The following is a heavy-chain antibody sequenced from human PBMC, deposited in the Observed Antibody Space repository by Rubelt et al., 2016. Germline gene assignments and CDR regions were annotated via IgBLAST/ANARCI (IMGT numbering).Heavy chain of an antibody. CDR2: LYSGGTT. Sequence: GGSLRLSCAASGFTFSSYAMSWVRQAPGKGLEWVSVLYSGGTTYYADSVKGRFTISRDNSKNTLLLRINSLRAEDTAVYYCAGDSGYDLNAFDVWGQGTKVTVSS. CDR3: AGDSGYDLNAFDV. CDR1: GFTFSSYA. V-gene: IGHV3-53*01. D-gene: IGHD5-12*01. J-gene: IGHJ3*01.